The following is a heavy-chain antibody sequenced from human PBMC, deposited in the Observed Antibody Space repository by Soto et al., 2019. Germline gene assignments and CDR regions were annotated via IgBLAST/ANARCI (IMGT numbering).Heavy chain of an antibody. D-gene: IGHD3-9*01. Sequence: AKVSCKACRYTFTSYDIKWARQATGQGLEWMGWMNPNSGNTGYAQKFQGRVTMTRNTSISTAYMELSSLRSEDTAVYYCAREVYYDILTGPVGVDPWGQGTLVTVSS. CDR1: RYTFTSYD. CDR2: MNPNSGNT. J-gene: IGHJ5*02. CDR3: AREVYYDILTGPVGVDP. V-gene: IGHV1-8*01.